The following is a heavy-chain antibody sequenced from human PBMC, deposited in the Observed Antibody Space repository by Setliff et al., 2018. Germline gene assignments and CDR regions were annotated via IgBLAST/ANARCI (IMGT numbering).Heavy chain of an antibody. V-gene: IGHV1-24*01. CDR3: ATPRSGIIDAFDI. CDR1: GYRLIEVS. CDR2: FDPEDGET. Sequence: ASVKVSCKVSGYRLIEVSMHWVRQAPGKGLEWMGGFDPEDGETIYAQEFQGRVTMTEDTSTDTAYMELSSPRSEDTAVHYCATPRSGIIDAFDIWGQGTMVTVSS. J-gene: IGHJ3*02.